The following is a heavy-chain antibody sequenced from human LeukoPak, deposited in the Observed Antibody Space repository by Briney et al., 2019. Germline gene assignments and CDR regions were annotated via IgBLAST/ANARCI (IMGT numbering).Heavy chain of an antibody. CDR3: AKAAGDTYGYRYYFDY. CDR2: INPSDDSA. Sequence: ASVNVSCTASVYTFTSYYIHWVRQAPGQGLEGMGLINPSDDSANYAQEFQGRVAMTRDTSTNTVYVDLSSLRSEVTAVYYCAKAAGDTYGYRYYFDYWGQGTLVTVSS. D-gene: IGHD5-18*01. J-gene: IGHJ4*02. V-gene: IGHV1-46*01. CDR1: VYTFTSYY.